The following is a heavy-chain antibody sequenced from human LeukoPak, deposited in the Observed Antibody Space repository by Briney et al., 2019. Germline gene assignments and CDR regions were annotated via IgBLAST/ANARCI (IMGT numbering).Heavy chain of an antibody. CDR2: NYPGDCDT. Sequence: RGESLKISCRGSGYSFTSYWIGLVRPIPGKGLGLMGINYPGDCDTRYSSSFQGQVTISADKTNNTAYLQWSRLKGSDTAMYYCASRRDYGGTSIVWAFDIWGQGTMVTVSS. V-gene: IGHV5-51*01. D-gene: IGHD4-23*01. CDR3: ASRRDYGGTSIVWAFDI. CDR1: GYSFTSYW. J-gene: IGHJ3*02.